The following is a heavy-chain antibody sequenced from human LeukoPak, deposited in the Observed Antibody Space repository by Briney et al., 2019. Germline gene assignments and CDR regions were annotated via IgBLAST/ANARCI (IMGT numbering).Heavy chain of an antibody. J-gene: IGHJ4*02. CDR2: ISNTGGRT. CDR3: AKDCCGSSLFDS. CDR1: GFNVSSNY. D-gene: IGHD2-21*01. Sequence: PGGSLRLSCEASGFNVSSNYMTWVRQAPGKGLEYVSGISNTGGRTYYADSVKGRLTISRDNSKNTVYLQMNSLRAEDTAVYYCAKDCCGSSLFDSWGQGTLVTVSS. V-gene: IGHV3-53*01.